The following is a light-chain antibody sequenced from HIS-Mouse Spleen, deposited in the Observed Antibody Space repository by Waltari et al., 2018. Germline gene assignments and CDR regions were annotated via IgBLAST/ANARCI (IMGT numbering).Light chain of an antibody. V-gene: IGLV1-40*01. CDR3: QSYDSSLYV. J-gene: IGLJ1*01. CDR2: GNS. Sequence: QSVLTQPPSVSGAPGQRVTISCTGSRPNIGAGFDVHWYQQLPGTAPNLLIYGNSNRPSGVPDRFSGSKSGTSASLAITGLQAEDEADYYCQSYDSSLYVFGTGTKVTVL. CDR1: RPNIGAGFD.